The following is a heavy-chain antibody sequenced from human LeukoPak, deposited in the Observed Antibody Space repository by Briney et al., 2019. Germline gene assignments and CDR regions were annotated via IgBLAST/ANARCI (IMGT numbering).Heavy chain of an antibody. CDR1: GFTFSSYA. Sequence: GGSLRLSCAASGFTFSSYAMSWVRQAPGKGLEWVSGISGSGGSTYYADSVKGWFSISRDNSKNTLYLEMNSLRAEDTAVYYCAKGRGQWLAAINYWGQETLVTVSS. CDR3: AKGRGQWLAAINY. D-gene: IGHD6-19*01. CDR2: ISGSGGST. J-gene: IGHJ4*02. V-gene: IGHV3-23*01.